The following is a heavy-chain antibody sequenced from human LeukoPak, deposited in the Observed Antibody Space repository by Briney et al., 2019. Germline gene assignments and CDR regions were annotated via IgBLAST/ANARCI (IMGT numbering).Heavy chain of an antibody. CDR3: ARDRPLRYFDSTIKEKEPGRESPFDY. V-gene: IGHV1-46*01. J-gene: IGHJ4*02. CDR2: INPSGGST. CDR1: GYTFTSYA. Sequence: ASVKVSCKASGYTFTSYAMHWVRQAPGQGLEWMGIINPSGGSTSYAQKFQGRVTMTRDTSTSTAYMELRSLRSDDTAVYYCARDRPLRYFDSTIKEKEPGRESPFDYWGQGTLVTVSS. D-gene: IGHD3-9*01.